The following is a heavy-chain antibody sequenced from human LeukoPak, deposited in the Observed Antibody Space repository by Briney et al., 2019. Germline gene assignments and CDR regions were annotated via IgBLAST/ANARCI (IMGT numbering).Heavy chain of an antibody. D-gene: IGHD6-19*01. CDR3: ARSMAVAGALTRYGMYV. CDR1: GFTFSSYG. V-gene: IGHV3-33*01. J-gene: IGHJ6*02. CDR2: LWYDGTNE. Sequence: GGSLRLSCAASGFTFSSYGMQWVRQAPGKGLEWVAVLWYDGTNEYYADSVKGRFTISRDNSKNTLYLQMNSLRAEDTAVYYCARSMAVAGALTRYGMYVWGQGTTVTVSS.